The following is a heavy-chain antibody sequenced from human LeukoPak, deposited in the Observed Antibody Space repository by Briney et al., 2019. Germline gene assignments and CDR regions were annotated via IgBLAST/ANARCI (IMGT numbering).Heavy chain of an antibody. CDR2: IYTSGST. J-gene: IGHJ4*02. D-gene: IGHD4-11*01. CDR1: GGSISSYY. V-gene: IGHV4-4*09. CDR3: ARLRYSNSPFGY. Sequence: SETLSLTCTVSGGSISSYYWSWIRQPPGKGLEWIGYIYTSGSTNYNPSLKSRVTISVDTSKNQFSLKLSSVTAADTAVYYCARLRYSNSPFGYWGQGTLVTVSS.